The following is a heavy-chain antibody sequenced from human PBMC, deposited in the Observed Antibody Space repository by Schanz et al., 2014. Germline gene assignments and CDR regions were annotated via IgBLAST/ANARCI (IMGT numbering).Heavy chain of an antibody. V-gene: IGHV3-7*01. Sequence: DVHLLESGGGVVQPGRSLRLSCAASGFNFGSHGMHWVRQAPGKGLEWVANIKQDESEKYYVDSVKGRFTISRDNAKNSLFLHMNSLRAEDTAVYYCARDLPRTFLFDYWGQGTLVTVSS. CDR3: ARDLPRTFLFDY. CDR1: GFNFGSHG. CDR2: IKQDESEK. J-gene: IGHJ4*02.